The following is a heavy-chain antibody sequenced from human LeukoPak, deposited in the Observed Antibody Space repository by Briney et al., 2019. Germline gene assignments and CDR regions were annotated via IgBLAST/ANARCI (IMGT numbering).Heavy chain of an antibody. CDR2: ISYDGSNK. CDR1: GFTFSSYA. CDR3: AKGSGYQLRKNFDY. D-gene: IGHD2-2*01. V-gene: IGHV3-30-3*01. J-gene: IGHJ4*02. Sequence: GGSLRLSCAASGFTFSSYAMHWVRQAPGKGLEWVAVISYDGSNKYYADSVKGRFTISRDNAKNSLYLQMNSLRAEDMALYYCAKGSGYQLRKNFDYWGQGTLVTVSS.